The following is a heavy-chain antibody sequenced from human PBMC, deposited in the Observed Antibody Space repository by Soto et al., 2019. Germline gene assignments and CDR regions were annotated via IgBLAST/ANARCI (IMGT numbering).Heavy chain of an antibody. V-gene: IGHV3-48*01. J-gene: IGHJ3*02. CDR3: ARDLPDYYGSGSYSAPSIPTDAFDI. D-gene: IGHD3-10*01. CDR2: ISSSSSTI. Sequence: GGSLRLSCAASGFTFSSYSMNWVRQAPGKGLEWVSYISSSSSTIYYADSVKGRFTISRDNAKNSLYLQMNSLRAEDTAVYYCARDLPDYYGSGSYSAPSIPTDAFDIWGQGTMVTVSS. CDR1: GFTFSSYS.